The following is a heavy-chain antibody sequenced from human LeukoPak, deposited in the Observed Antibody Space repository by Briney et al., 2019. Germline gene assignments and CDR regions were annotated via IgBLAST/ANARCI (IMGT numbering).Heavy chain of an antibody. CDR2: IKNDGSST. D-gene: IGHD3-10*01. V-gene: IGHV3-74*01. Sequence: QPGGSLRLSCAASGFTFSDSWMHWVRQAPGKGLVWVSRIKNDGSSTTYADSVKGRFTISRDNAKNTLYLQMNSLRVEDTAVYYCARYDWEFTAAFGLWGQGTMVTVSS. J-gene: IGHJ3*01. CDR1: GFTFSDSW. CDR3: ARYDWEFTAAFGL.